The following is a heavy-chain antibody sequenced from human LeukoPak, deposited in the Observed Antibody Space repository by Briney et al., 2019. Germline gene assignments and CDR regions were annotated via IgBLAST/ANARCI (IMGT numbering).Heavy chain of an antibody. CDR2: IYYSGSA. CDR1: GGSISSSSYY. J-gene: IGHJ4*02. V-gene: IGHV4-39*01. D-gene: IGHD2-2*01. CDR3: ARRDCSSTTCYAGSYYFDY. Sequence: SETLSLTCSVSGGSISSSSYYWGWIRQPPGKRLEWIGSIYYSGSAYYNPSLKSRVTVSVDTSKNQFSLKLTSVTAADTAVYYCARRDCSSTTCYAGSYYFDYWGQGTLVTVSS.